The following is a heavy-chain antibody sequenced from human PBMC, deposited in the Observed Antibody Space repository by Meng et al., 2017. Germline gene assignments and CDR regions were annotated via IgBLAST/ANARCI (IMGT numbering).Heavy chain of an antibody. Sequence: GESLKISCAASGFTFSSYEMNWVRQAPGKGLEWVSYISSSGSTIYYADSVKGRFTISRDNAKNSLYLQMNSLRAEDTAVYYCARDQARRFTMVRGDSDAFDIWGQGTRVTVSS. CDR1: GFTFSSYE. CDR2: ISSSGSTI. J-gene: IGHJ3*02. V-gene: IGHV3-48*03. CDR3: ARDQARRFTMVRGDSDAFDI. D-gene: IGHD3-10*01.